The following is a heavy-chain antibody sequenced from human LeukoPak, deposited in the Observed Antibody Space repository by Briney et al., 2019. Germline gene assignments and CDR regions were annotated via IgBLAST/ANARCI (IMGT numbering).Heavy chain of an antibody. J-gene: IGHJ4*02. CDR3: AGVRGEYYYDSSGYLDY. V-gene: IGHV3-7*04. CDR1: GFTFSSYW. CDR2: IKQDGSEK. D-gene: IGHD3-22*01. Sequence: GGSLRLSCAASGFTFSSYWMSWVRQAPGKGLEWVANIKQDGSEKYYVDSVKGRFTISRDNAKNSLYLQMNSLRAEDTAVYYCAGVRGEYYYDSSGYLDYWGQGTLVTVSS.